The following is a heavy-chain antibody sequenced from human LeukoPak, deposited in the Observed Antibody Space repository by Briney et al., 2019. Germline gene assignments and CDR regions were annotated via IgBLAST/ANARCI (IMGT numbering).Heavy chain of an antibody. CDR1: GFTFSSYG. J-gene: IGHJ6*02. CDR2: ISYDGSNK. Sequence: PGRSLRLSCAASGFTFSSYGMHWVRQAPGKGLEWVAVISYDGSNKYYADSVKGRFTISRDNSKNTLYLQMNSLRAEDTAVYYCASNKKSHLPRHYGMDVWGQGTTVTVSS. CDR3: ASNKKSHLPRHYGMDV. D-gene: IGHD1-14*01. V-gene: IGHV3-30*03.